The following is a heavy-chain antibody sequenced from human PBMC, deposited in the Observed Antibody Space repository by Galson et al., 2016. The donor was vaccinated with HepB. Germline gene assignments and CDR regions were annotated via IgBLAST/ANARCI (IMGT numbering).Heavy chain of an antibody. CDR2: IYYSGST. Sequence: SETLSLTCTVSGGSISSSSYYWGWIRQPPGKGLEWIGSIYYSGSTYYNPSLKSRVTISVDTSKNRFSLKLSSVTAADPAVYYCARHKGIAVSGYAIDYWGQGTLVTVSS. J-gene: IGHJ4*02. V-gene: IGHV4-39*01. CDR1: GGSISSSSYY. CDR3: ARHKGIAVSGYAIDY. D-gene: IGHD6-19*01.